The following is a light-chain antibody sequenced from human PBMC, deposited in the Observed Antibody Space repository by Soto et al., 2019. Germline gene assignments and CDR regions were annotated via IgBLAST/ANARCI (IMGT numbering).Light chain of an antibody. CDR2: LEGSGSY. V-gene: IGLV4-60*02. CDR3: ETWDSNTRV. CDR1: SGHSSYI. J-gene: IGLJ3*02. Sequence: QLVLTQSSSASASLVSSVKLTCTLSSGHSSYIIAWHQQQPGKAPRYLMKLEGSGSYNKGSGVPDRFSGSSSGADRYLTISNLQFEDEADYYCETWDSNTRVFGGGTKVTVL.